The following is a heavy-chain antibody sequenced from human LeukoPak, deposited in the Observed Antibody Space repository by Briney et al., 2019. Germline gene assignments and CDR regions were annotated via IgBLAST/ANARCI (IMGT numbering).Heavy chain of an antibody. CDR3: ARARATVTFNWFDP. CDR2: INHSGST. J-gene: IGHJ5*02. V-gene: IGHV4-34*01. CDR1: GGSFNGYY. D-gene: IGHD4-17*01. Sequence: SETLSLTCAVYGGSFNGYYWSWIRQPPGKGLEWIGEINHSGSTNYNPSLKSRVTMSVDTSKNQFSLKLSSVTAADTAVYYCARARATVTFNWFDPWGQGTLVTVSS.